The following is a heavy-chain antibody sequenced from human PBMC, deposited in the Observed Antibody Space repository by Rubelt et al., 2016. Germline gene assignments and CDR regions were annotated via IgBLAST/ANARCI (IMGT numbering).Heavy chain of an antibody. CDR2: SGST. V-gene: IGHV4-31*02. J-gene: IGHJ6*02. D-gene: IGHD2-2*01. CDR3: ARELYCSSTSCYVDYYYGMDV. Sequence: SGSTYYNPSLKSRVTISVDTSKNQFSLKLSSVTAADTAVYYCARELYCSSTSCYVDYYYGMDVWGQGTTVTVSS.